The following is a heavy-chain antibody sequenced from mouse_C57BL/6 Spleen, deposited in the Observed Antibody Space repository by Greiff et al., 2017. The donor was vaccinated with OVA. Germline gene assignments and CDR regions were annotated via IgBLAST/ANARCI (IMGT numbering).Heavy chain of an antibody. CDR2: INPSSGYT. J-gene: IGHJ3*01. V-gene: IGHV1-7*01. CDR3: ASPNWDEAPFAY. Sequence: QVQLKQSGAELAKPGASVKLSCKASGYTFTSYWMHWVKQRPGQGLEWIGYINPSSGYTKYNQKFKDKATLTADKSSSTAYMQLSSLTYEDSAVYYCASPNWDEAPFAYWGKGTLVTVSA. CDR1: GYTFTSYW. D-gene: IGHD4-1*01.